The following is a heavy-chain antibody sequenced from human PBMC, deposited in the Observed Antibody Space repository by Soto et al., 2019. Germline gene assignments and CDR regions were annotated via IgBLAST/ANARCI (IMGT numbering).Heavy chain of an antibody. CDR3: ARVLSWASYYDFWSGYYNYYYYGMDV. CDR1: GYTFASYD. CDR2: MNPNSGNT. J-gene: IGHJ6*02. D-gene: IGHD3-3*01. V-gene: IGHV1-8*01. Sequence: ASVKVSCKASGYTFASYDINWVRQATGQGLEWMGWMNPNSGNTGYAQKFQGRVTMNRNTSISTAYMELSSLRSEDTAMYYCARVLSWASYYDFWSGYYNYYYYGMDVWGQGTTVTVSS.